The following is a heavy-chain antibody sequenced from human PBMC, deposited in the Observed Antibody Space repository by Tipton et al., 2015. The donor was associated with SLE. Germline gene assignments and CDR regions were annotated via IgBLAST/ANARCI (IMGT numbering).Heavy chain of an antibody. D-gene: IGHD3-22*01. J-gene: IGHJ3*02. CDR1: GGSLSSHY. V-gene: IGHV4-4*07. Sequence: TLSLTCTVSGGSLSSHYWSWIRQPAGKGLEWIGRIYTSGSTNYNPSPKSRVTMSVDTSKNQFSLKLSSVTAADTAVYYCARDGAMIVPRGSFDIWGQGTMVTVSS. CDR2: IYTSGST. CDR3: ARDGAMIVPRGSFDI.